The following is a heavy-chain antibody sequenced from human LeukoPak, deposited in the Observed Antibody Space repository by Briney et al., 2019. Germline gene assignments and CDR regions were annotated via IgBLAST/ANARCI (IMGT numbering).Heavy chain of an antibody. J-gene: IGHJ4*02. CDR3: ARARPRGTALDY. V-gene: IGHV1-2*02. CDR1: GYTFTGYY. Sequence: ASVKVSCKASGYTFTGYYMHWVRQAPGQGLEWMGWINPNSGGTNYAQKFQGRVTKTRDTSISTAYMELSRLRSDDTAVYYCARARPRGTALDYWGQGTLVTVSS. CDR2: INPNSGGT. D-gene: IGHD6-13*01.